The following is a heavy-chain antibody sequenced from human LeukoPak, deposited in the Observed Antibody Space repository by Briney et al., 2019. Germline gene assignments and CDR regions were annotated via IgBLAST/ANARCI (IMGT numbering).Heavy chain of an antibody. D-gene: IGHD6-6*01. CDR2: IWYDGSNK. Sequence: PGKSLRLSCAASGFTFSSYGMHWVRQAPGKGLEWVAVIWYDGSNKYYADSVKGRFTISRDNSENTLYLQMNSLRADDTAVYYCARDSAVDSSSSTHAGLDYWGQGTLVSVSS. CDR3: ARDSAVDSSSSTHAGLDY. V-gene: IGHV3-33*01. J-gene: IGHJ4*02. CDR1: GFTFSSYG.